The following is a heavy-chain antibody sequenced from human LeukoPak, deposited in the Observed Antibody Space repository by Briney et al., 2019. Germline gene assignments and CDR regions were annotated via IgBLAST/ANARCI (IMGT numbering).Heavy chain of an antibody. D-gene: IGHD6-25*01. CDR3: ASSDYYRLDH. CDR2: IHQTGST. V-gene: IGHV4-4*02. J-gene: IGHJ4*02. Sequence: SGTLSLTCAVSGGSISSSHWWSWVRQPPGKGLEWIGEIHQTGSTNYNPSLRSRGSISLDKAKNQFTLNLNSVTAADTAVYYCASSDYYRLDHWGQGTLVTVSS. CDR1: GGSISSSHW.